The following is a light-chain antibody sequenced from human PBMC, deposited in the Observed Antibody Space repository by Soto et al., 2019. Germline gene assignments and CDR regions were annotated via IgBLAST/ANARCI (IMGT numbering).Light chain of an antibody. V-gene: IGKV3-11*01. CDR1: QTVFSR. CDR3: HQRRSWPRT. J-gene: IGKJ1*01. CDR2: DSS. Sequence: EIVLTQSPATLSSSPGERATLSCRASQTVFSRLAWYQHKPGQAPRLLIYDSSNRATGIPARFSGSGSGTDFTLTIDSLEPEDFAVYYCHQRRSWPRTFGQGTKVES.